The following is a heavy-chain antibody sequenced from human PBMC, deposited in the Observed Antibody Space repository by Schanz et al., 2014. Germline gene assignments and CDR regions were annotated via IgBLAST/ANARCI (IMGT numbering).Heavy chain of an antibody. J-gene: IGHJ3*02. CDR3: EGAPVASCVNDSPGAFDI. CDR2: INAHTGNT. V-gene: IGHV1-18*01. Sequence: QLMQSGSEVRKPGASVKVSCKASGYIFGSHGMTWVRQAPGQGPELMGWINAHTGNTQYAQKYHGRDTDTRNRVTTTVQVKVTRSRSLHTTSLSGEGAPVASCVNDSPGAFDIWGQGTRVTVSS. CDR1: GYIFGSHG. D-gene: IGHD6-25*01.